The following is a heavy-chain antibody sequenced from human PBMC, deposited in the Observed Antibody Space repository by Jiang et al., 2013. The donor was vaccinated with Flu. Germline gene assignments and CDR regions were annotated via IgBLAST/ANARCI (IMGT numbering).Heavy chain of an antibody. CDR1: GGSISSYY. V-gene: IGHV4-59*01. Sequence: GSGLVKPSETLSLTCTVSGGSISSYYWSWIRQPPGKGLEWIGYIYYSGSTNYNPSLKSRVTISVDTSKNQFSLKLSSVTAADTAVYYCARQTEGLPELSSGWYLDAFDIWGQGTMVTVSS. D-gene: IGHD6-19*01. J-gene: IGHJ3*02. CDR3: ARQTEGLPELSSGWYLDAFDI. CDR2: IYYSGST.